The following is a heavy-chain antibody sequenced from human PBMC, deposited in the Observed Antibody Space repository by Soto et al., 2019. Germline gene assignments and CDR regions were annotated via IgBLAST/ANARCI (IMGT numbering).Heavy chain of an antibody. CDR2: ISSSSSYI. CDR1: GFTFSSYS. CDR3: ARDPVVCSSTSCYLSRYYMDV. V-gene: IGHV3-21*01. D-gene: IGHD2-2*01. Sequence: GGSLRLSCAASGFTFSSYSMNWVRQAPGKGLERVSSISSSSSYIYYADSVKGRFTISRDNAKYSLYLQMNSLRAEDTAVYYCARDPVVCSSTSCYLSRYYMDVWGKGTTVTVSS. J-gene: IGHJ6*03.